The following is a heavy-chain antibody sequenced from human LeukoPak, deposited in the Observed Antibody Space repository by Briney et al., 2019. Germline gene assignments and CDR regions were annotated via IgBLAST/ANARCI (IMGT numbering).Heavy chain of an antibody. CDR2: IYYSGST. V-gene: IGHV4-31*03. CDR3: ARGNGNNDYLFD. J-gene: IGHJ4*02. CDR1: GGSISSGGYY. D-gene: IGHD5-24*01. Sequence: PSETLSLTCTVSGGSISSGGYYWSWIRQHPGKGLEWIGYIYYSGSTYYNPSLKSRVTISVDTSKNQFSLKLSSVTAADTAVYYCARGNGNNDYLFDWGQGTLVTVSS.